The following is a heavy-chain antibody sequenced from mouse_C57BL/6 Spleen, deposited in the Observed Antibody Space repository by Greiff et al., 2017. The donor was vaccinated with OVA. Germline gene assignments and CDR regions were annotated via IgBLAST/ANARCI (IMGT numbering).Heavy chain of an antibody. V-gene: IGHV14-2*01. CDR1: GFNIKDYY. CDR2: IDPEDGET. J-gene: IGHJ2*01. Sequence: EVKLVESGAELVKPGASVKLSCTASGFNIKDYYMHWVKQRTEQGLEWIGRIDPEDGETKYAPKFQGKATITADTSSNTAYLQLSSLTSEDTAVYYCARREGLRDYFDYWGQGTTLTVSS. CDR3: ARREGLRDYFDY. D-gene: IGHD2-4*01.